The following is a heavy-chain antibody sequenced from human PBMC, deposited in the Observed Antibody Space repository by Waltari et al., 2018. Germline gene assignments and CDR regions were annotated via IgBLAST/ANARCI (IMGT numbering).Heavy chain of an antibody. V-gene: IGHV4-59*01. CDR2: IYYSGST. CDR3: ARSGGLVAGNDY. D-gene: IGHD6-19*01. J-gene: IGHJ4*02. Sequence: QVQLQESGPGLVKPSETLSLTCTVSGGSISSYYWSWIRQPPGKGLEWIGYIYYSGSTNYNPSLKSRVTISVDTSKNQFSLKLSSVTAADTAVYYCARSGGLVAGNDYWGQGTLVTVSS. CDR1: GGSISSYY.